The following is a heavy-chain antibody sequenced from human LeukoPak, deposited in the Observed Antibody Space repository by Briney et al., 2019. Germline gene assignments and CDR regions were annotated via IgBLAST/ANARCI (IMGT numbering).Heavy chain of an antibody. J-gene: IGHJ4*02. D-gene: IGHD6-13*01. CDR3: AKDDYSTTAIDY. V-gene: IGHV3-9*01. Sequence: GGSLRLSCAASGFTFDGYAMHWVRHAPGKGLEWVSGISWNSGSIGYADSVKGRFTISRDNAKNSLYLQMNSLRAEDTALYYCAKDDYSTTAIDYWGQGTLVTVSS. CDR1: GFTFDGYA. CDR2: ISWNSGSI.